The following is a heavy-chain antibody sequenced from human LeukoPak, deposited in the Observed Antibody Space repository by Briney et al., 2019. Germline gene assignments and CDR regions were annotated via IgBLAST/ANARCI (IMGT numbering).Heavy chain of an antibody. V-gene: IGHV1-24*01. CDR3: ARDVSRQGYYLEHYYYYYMDV. J-gene: IGHJ6*03. CDR1: GHTLSELP. CDR2: FDPENDER. Sequence: ASVKVSCKVSGHTLSELPMYWVRQAPGEGLEWMGGFDPENDERIYAQKFRGRVTMTEDTSTNTAYMELSSLRSEDTAVYYCARDVSRQGYYLEHYYYYYMDVWGKGTTVTVSS. D-gene: IGHD3-22*01.